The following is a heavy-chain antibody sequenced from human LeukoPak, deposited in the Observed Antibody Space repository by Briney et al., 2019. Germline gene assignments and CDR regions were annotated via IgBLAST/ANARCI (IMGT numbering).Heavy chain of an antibody. CDR1: GGSGGSISSSNY. J-gene: IGHJ1*01. Sequence: PSETLSLTCAVSGGSGGSISSSNYWSWVRQPPGKGLEWIGEIYHSGSTNYNPSLKSRVTISVDKSKNQFSLKLSSVTAADTAVYYCAISIAAAMDLFEYFQHWGQGTLVTVSS. V-gene: IGHV4-4*02. CDR3: AISIAAAMDLFEYFQH. CDR2: IYHSGST. D-gene: IGHD6-13*01.